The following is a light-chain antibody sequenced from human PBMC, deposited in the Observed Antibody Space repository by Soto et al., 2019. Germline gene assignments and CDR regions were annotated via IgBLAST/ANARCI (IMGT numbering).Light chain of an antibody. J-gene: IGLJ1*01. CDR2: RNN. Sequence: QSLLTQPPSASGTPGQRVTISCSGSSSTIGRNFVFWYQQLPGTVPKLLISRNNQRPSGVSDRFSGSKSGTSASLAINGLRSEDEGDYYCAAWDDNLKAYVFGIGTKLTVL. CDR1: SSTIGRNF. V-gene: IGLV1-47*01. CDR3: AAWDDNLKAYV.